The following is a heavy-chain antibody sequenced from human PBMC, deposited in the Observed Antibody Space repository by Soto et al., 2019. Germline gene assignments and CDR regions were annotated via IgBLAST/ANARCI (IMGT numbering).Heavy chain of an antibody. CDR3: ARGRSGWFTNWFDP. CDR1: GGTFSSYA. CDR2: IIPIFGTA. V-gene: IGHV1-69*01. D-gene: IGHD6-19*01. Sequence: QVQLVQSGAEVKKPGSSVKVSCKASGGTFSSYAISWVRQAPGQGLEWMGGIIPIFGTANYAQKFQGRVTITADESTSIAYMELSSLRSEDTAVYYCARGRSGWFTNWFDPWGQGTLVTVSS. J-gene: IGHJ5*02.